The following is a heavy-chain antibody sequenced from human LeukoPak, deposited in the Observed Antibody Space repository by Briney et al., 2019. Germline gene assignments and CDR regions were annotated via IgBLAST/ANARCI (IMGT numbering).Heavy chain of an antibody. J-gene: IGHJ4*02. D-gene: IGHD5-24*01. CDR3: ARDGDGYNPYYFDY. CDR1: GGSISSSSYY. CDR2: IYYSGST. V-gene: IGHV4-39*07. Sequence: SETLSLTCTVSGGSISSSSYYWGWIRQPPGKGLEWIGSIYYSGSTYYNPSLKSRVTISVDTSKNQFSLKLSSVTAADTAVCYCARDGDGYNPYYFDYWGQGTLVTVSS.